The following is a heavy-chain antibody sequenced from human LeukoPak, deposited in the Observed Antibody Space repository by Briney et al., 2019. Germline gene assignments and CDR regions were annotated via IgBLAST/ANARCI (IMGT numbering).Heavy chain of an antibody. D-gene: IGHD2-2*01. CDR3: ARGSSTYSAVVVVPAAKGVWFDP. CDR2: INHSGST. Sequence: PSETLSLTCAVYGGSFSGYYWSWIRQPPGKGLEWIGEINHSGSTNYNPSLKSRVTISVDTSKNQFSLKLSSVTAADPAVYYCARGSSTYSAVVVVPAAKGVWFDPWGQGTLVTVSS. CDR1: GGSFSGYY. V-gene: IGHV4-34*01. J-gene: IGHJ5*02.